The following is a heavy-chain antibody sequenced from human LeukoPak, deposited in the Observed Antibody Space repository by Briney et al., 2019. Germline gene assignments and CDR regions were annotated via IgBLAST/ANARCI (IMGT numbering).Heavy chain of an antibody. CDR1: GFTFNNYW. J-gene: IGHJ4*02. CDR3: ARQVSREGHFDY. Sequence: PGGSLRLSCAASGFTFNNYWMSWVRQGPGKGLEWEAHIKEDTSQKYYVGSVEGRFTISRDNARNSLYLQMNSLRGEDTAVYFCARQVSREGHFDYWGQGALVTVSS. V-gene: IGHV3-7*01. CDR2: IKEDTSQK. D-gene: IGHD1-26*01.